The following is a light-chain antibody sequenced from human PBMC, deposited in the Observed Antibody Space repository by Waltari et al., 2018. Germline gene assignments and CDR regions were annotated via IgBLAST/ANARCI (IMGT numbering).Light chain of an antibody. J-gene: IGLJ2*01. CDR3: SSYTSSSTLDVV. V-gene: IGLV2-14*03. Sequence: QSALTQPASVSGSPGQSITISCTGTSSDVGGYNYVSWYQQQPCKAPKLMIYDVSNRPSGVSNRFSGSKSGNTASLTISGLQAEDEADYYCSSYTSSSTLDVVFGGGTKLTVL. CDR2: DVS. CDR1: SSDVGGYNY.